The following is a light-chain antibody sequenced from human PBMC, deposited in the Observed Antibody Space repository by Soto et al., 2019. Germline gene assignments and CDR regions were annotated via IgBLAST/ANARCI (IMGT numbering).Light chain of an antibody. Sequence: DIQVTQSPSSLSTSIGDKVTITCRASQSIGHFLNWYQQKPGKAPNLIIYATSTLRSGVPSRFTGSGSGTDFTLTITSLQPQDFAAYFCQQDYNIPHTFGQGTSLEI. J-gene: IGKJ2*01. V-gene: IGKV1-39*01. CDR3: QQDYNIPHT. CDR1: QSIGHF. CDR2: ATS.